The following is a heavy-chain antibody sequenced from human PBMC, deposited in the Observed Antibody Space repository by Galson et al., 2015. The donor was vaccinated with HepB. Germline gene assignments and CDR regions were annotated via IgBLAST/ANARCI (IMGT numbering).Heavy chain of an antibody. V-gene: IGHV3-53*01. J-gene: IGHJ4*02. CDR3: ARGQTSGWYWGFDY. CDR2: IYSGGST. CDR1: GFTVSSNY. D-gene: IGHD6-19*01. Sequence: SLRLSCAASGFTVSSNYMSWVRQAPGKGLEWVSVIYSGGSTYYADSVKGRFTISRDNSKNTLYLQMNSLRAEDTAVYYCARGQTSGWYWGFDYWGQGTLVTVSS.